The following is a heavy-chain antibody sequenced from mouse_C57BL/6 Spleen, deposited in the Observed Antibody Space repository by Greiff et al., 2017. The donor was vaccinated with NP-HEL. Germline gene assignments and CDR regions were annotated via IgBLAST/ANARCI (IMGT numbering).Heavy chain of an antibody. D-gene: IGHD4-1*02. Sequence: QVHVKQPGTELVKPGASVKLSCKASGYTFTSYWMHWVKQRPGQGLEWIGNINPSNGGTTYNEKFKSKATLTVDKSSSTAYMQLSSLTSEDSAVYYCAREDPALQLVWGTGTTVTVSS. J-gene: IGHJ1*03. CDR2: INPSNGGT. CDR1: GYTFTSYW. V-gene: IGHV1-53*01. CDR3: AREDPALQLV.